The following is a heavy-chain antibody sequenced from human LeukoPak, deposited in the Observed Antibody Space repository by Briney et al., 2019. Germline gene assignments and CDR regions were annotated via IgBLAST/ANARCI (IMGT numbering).Heavy chain of an antibody. V-gene: IGHV3-53*01. CDR1: GFTVSTNF. D-gene: IGHD2-8*02. J-gene: IGHJ4*02. CDR2: MYSGGST. CDR3: ARGYCTGTNCLVDY. Sequence: GGSLRLSCAASGFTVSTNFMNWVRQAPGKGLEWVSIMYSGGSTYYADSVKGRFTISRDYSKNTVCLQMNSLRADDTAMYYCARGYCTGTNCLVDYWGQGTLVTVSS.